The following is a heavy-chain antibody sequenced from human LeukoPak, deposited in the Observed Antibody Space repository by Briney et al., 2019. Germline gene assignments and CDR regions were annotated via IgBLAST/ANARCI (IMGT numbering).Heavy chain of an antibody. Sequence: GRSLRLSCAASGFSFSRYAMHWVRQAPGQGLDWVSSISSRSGYIYYAESVKGRFTISRDNAKNSLYLQMNSLRAEDTAVYYCVRERGSIGTDLHFWGQGTLVTVSS. CDR2: ISSRSGYI. CDR1: GFSFSRYA. CDR3: VRERGSIGTDLHF. V-gene: IGHV3-21*01. J-gene: IGHJ4*02. D-gene: IGHD1-1*01.